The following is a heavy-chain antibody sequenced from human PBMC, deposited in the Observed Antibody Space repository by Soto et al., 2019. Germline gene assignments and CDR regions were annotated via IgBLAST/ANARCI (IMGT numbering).Heavy chain of an antibody. J-gene: IGHJ5*02. CDR2: ISPYTDDP. CDR3: ARVIPGAEAWFHP. V-gene: IGHV1-18*01. Sequence: QGPLVQSGVEVKKPGASVKVSCSASGNTFTNFGVTWVRQAPGQGLEWMGWISPYTDDPSYAQKSQGRVTMTIDTSTSTAYLDLRRLTSDDTAVYYCARVIPGAEAWFHPWGQGTLVTVSS. D-gene: IGHD2-2*01. CDR1: GNTFTNFG.